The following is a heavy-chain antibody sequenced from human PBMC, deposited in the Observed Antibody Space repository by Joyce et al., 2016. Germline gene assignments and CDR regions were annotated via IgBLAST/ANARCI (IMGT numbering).Heavy chain of an antibody. V-gene: IGHV3-11*01. Sequence: QVQLVESGGGLVKPGGSLRLSCAASGFTFSDYYMSWIRQAAGKGLEWVSYISSRDSTTYYADSVKGRFTISRDNAKNSLYLQMNSLRAEDTAVYYCASGVFCSGGFCRYYYVMDVWGQGTTVTVSS. CDR2: ISSRDSTT. CDR3: ASGVFCSGGFCRYYYVMDV. J-gene: IGHJ6*02. D-gene: IGHD2-15*01. CDR1: GFTFSDYY.